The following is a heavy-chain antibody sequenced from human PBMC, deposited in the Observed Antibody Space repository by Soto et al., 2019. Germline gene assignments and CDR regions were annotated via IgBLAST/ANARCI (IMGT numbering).Heavy chain of an antibody. CDR1: GFTFSNYA. Sequence: EVQLLESGGGLVQPGGSLRLSCTASGFTFSNYAMSWVRQAPGKGLEWVSTISGSGDSTNYADSVKGQFAISRDNSNNMLYVQMDSLRVEVTAAYYCAKEIRRGYCSGGICYGYFDYWGQGTLVTVSS. J-gene: IGHJ4*02. V-gene: IGHV3-23*01. D-gene: IGHD2-15*01. CDR3: AKEIRRGYCSGGICYGYFDY. CDR2: ISGSGDST.